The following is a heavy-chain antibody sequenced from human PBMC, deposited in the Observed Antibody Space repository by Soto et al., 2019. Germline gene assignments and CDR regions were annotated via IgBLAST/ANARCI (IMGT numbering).Heavy chain of an antibody. CDR2: IYYSGST. CDR3: ASVLRYFDWLSLYYYYGMDV. V-gene: IGHV4-30-4*01. Sequence: PSETLSLTCTFSCGSISSGDYYWSWFRQPPGQGLEWIGYIYYSGSTYYNPSLKSRVTISVDTSKNQCSLKLSSVTAADTAVYYCASVLRYFDWLSLYYYYGMDVWGQGTTVTVSS. J-gene: IGHJ6*02. CDR1: CGSISSGDYY. D-gene: IGHD3-9*01.